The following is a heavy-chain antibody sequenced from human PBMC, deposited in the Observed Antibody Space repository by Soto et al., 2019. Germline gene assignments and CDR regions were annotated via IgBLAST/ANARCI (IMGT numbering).Heavy chain of an antibody. J-gene: IGHJ6*02. CDR1: GDSIGSGDDY. Sequence: TLSLTCAVSGDSIGSGDDYWSWIRQPPGKGLEWIGYIYDIAYTFYNPSLKSRVSISADTSKNQFSLNLSSVTAADTAVYYCARQGFGVLHGLVDVWGQGTTVTVSS. V-gene: IGHV4-30-4*01. CDR2: IYDIAYT. CDR3: ARQGFGVLHGLVDV. D-gene: IGHD3-10*01.